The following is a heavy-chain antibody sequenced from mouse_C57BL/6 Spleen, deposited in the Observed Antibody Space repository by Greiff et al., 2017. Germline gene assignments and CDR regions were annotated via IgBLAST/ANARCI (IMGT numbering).Heavy chain of an antibody. CDR3: ASGHYYAMDY. J-gene: IGHJ4*01. CDR1: GFTFSDYG. Sequence: EVMLVESGGGLVKPGGSLTLSCAASGFTFSDYGMHWVRQAPVKGLEWVAYISRGTSTTSYADTVKGRFTISRDNAKNTLFLQMTSLSSEETAMYYCASGHYYAMDYWGQGTTVTVSS. V-gene: IGHV5-17*01. CDR2: ISRGTSTT.